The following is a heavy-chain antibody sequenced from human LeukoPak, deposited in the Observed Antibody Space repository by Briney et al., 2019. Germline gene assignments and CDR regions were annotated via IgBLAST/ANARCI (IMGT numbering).Heavy chain of an antibody. V-gene: IGHV3-23*01. CDR2: ISGSGGST. CDR3: AKDRWKQQLVRVGAFDI. CDR1: AFTFSSYA. J-gene: IGHJ3*02. Sequence: GGSLRLSCAASAFTFSSYAMSWVRHAPGKGLEWVSAISGSGGSTYYADSVKGRFTISRDNSKNTLYLQMNSLRAEDTAVYYCAKDRWKQQLVRVGAFDIWGQGTMVTVSS. D-gene: IGHD6-13*01.